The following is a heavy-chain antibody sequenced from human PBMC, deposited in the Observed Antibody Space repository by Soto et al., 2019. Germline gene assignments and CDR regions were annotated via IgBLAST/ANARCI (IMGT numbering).Heavy chain of an antibody. Sequence: EVQLLESGGGLVQPGGSLRLSCAASGFTFSSYAMSWVRQAPGKGLEWVSAISGSGGSTYYADSVKGRFTISRDNSKNTLYLQMNSLRAEDTAVYYCAKAEFGGVIVIEDYFDYWGQGTLVTVSS. CDR1: GFTFSSYA. D-gene: IGHD3-16*02. CDR3: AKAEFGGVIVIEDYFDY. V-gene: IGHV3-23*01. J-gene: IGHJ4*02. CDR2: ISGSGGST.